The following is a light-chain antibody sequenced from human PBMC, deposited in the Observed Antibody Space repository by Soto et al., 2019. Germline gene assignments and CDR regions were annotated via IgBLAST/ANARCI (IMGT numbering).Light chain of an antibody. CDR1: SSDVGGYNY. V-gene: IGLV2-8*01. Sequence: QSALTQPPSASGSPGQSVTISCTGTSSDVGGYNYVSWYQQHPGKAPKLMIYEVSKRPSGVPDRFSGSKSGNTASLTVSGLQAEDEADYDCSSDAGSNNLVVVFGGGTKLTVL. CDR2: EVS. CDR3: SSDAGSNNLVVV. J-gene: IGLJ2*01.